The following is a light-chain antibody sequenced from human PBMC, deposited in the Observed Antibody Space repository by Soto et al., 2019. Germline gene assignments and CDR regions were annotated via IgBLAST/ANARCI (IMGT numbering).Light chain of an antibody. CDR2: LNSDGSH. CDR3: QTWGRRV. V-gene: IGLV4-69*01. CDR1: SGHSSYA. J-gene: IGLJ1*01. Sequence: QLVLTQSPSASASLGASVKLTCTLSSGHSSYAIAWHQQQPEKGPRYLMKLNSDGSHSKGDGIPDRFSGSSSGAERYLTISSLQSEDEADYFCQTWGRRVFGTGTQLTVL.